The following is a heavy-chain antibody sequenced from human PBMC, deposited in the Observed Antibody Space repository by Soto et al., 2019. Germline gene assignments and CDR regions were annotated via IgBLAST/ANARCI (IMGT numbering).Heavy chain of an antibody. D-gene: IGHD6-19*01. CDR3: ARRGRYSSVRGWYELFHWFDP. V-gene: IGHV4-34*01. Sequence: KTSETLSLTCAVYGGSFSGYYWSWIRQPPGKGLEWIGEINHSGSTNYNPSLKSRVTISVDTSKNQFSLKLSSVTAADTAVYYCARRGRYSSVRGWYELFHWFDPWGQGTLVTVSS. CDR1: GGSFSGYY. J-gene: IGHJ5*02. CDR2: INHSGST.